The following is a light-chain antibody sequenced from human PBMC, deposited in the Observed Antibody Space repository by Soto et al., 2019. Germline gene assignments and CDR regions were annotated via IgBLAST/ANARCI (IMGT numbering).Light chain of an antibody. V-gene: IGKV1-5*01. CDR1: QSISSW. J-gene: IGKJ1*01. Sequence: DIQMTQSPSTLSASVLDRVTITCRASQSISSWLAWYQQKPGKAPKLLIYDASSLESGVPSRFSGSGSGTEFTLTISSPQPDDFATYYCQQYNSYSAFGQGTKVDIK. CDR3: QQYNSYSA. CDR2: DAS.